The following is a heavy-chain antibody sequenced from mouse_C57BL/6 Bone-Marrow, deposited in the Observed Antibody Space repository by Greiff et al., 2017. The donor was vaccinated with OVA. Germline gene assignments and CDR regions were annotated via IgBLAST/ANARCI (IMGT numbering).Heavy chain of an antibody. V-gene: IGHV1-82*01. Sequence: VQLQQSGPELVKPGASVKISCKASGYAFSSSWMNWVKQRPGKGLEWIGRIYPGDGDTNYNGKFKGKATLTAAKSSSTAYMQLSSLTSEDSAVYFCARTGGVGAWFAYWGQGTLVTVSA. J-gene: IGHJ3*01. CDR3: ARTGGVGAWFAY. CDR2: IYPGDGDT. CDR1: GYAFSSSW. D-gene: IGHD1-1*01.